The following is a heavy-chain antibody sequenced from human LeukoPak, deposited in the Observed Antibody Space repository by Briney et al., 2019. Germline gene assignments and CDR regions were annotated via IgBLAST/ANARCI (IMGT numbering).Heavy chain of an antibody. CDR3: AKDLPRTGADY. CDR2: IHYDSSTE. CDR1: GFAFSSYG. J-gene: IGHJ4*02. D-gene: IGHD1-1*01. V-gene: IGHV3-30*02. Sequence: PGGSLRLSCAASGFAFSSYGMHWVRQAPGKGLEWVAYIHYDSSTEDYADSVKGRFTISRDNSKNTLYLQMNSLRAEDTAVYYCAKDLPRTGADYWGQGTLVTVSS.